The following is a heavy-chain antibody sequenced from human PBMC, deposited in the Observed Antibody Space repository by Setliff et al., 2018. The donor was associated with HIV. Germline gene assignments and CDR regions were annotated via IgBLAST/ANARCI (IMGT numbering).Heavy chain of an antibody. J-gene: IGHJ4*02. V-gene: IGHV4-61*02. Sequence: SETLSLTCTVSGGSISSGSYYWSWIRQPAGKGLEWIGRIYTSGSTNYNPSLKSRVTISSDTSKNQFSLKLSSVTAADTAVYYCARGKISPRGVVLIDYWGQGTLVTVSS. CDR1: GGSISSGSYY. CDR3: ARGKISPRGVVLIDY. D-gene: IGHD3-22*01. CDR2: IYTSGST.